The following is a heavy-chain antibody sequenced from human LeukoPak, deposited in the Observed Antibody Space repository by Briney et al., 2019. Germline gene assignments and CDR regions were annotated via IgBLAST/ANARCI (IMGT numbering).Heavy chain of an antibody. CDR1: GGSISSSSYY. Sequence: SETLSLTYTVSGGSISSSSYYWGWIRQPPGKGLEWIGSIYYSGSTYYNPSLKSRVTISVDTSKNQFSVKLSSVTAADTAVYYCARGMYDYGGNGLDYWGQGTLVTVSS. CDR2: IYYSGST. J-gene: IGHJ4*02. CDR3: ARGMYDYGGNGLDY. V-gene: IGHV4-39*01. D-gene: IGHD4-23*01.